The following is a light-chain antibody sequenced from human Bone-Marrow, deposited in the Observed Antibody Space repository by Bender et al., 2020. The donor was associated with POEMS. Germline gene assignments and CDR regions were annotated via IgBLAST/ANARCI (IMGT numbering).Light chain of an antibody. J-gene: IGLJ3*02. V-gene: IGLV1-50*01. CDR3: AAWEDSLNGWV. Sequence: QSVLTQPPSVSGAPGQRVTISCTGSSSNIGAGYKVHWYQQLPGTVPKLLIYDTDNRPSGVPDRFSGSKSGTSASLAISGLQSEDEADYYCAAWEDSLNGWVFGGGTKLTVL. CDR1: SSNIGAGYK. CDR2: DTD.